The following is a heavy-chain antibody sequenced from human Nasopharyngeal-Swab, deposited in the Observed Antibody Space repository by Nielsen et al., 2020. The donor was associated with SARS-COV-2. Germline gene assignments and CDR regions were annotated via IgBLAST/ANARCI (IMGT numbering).Heavy chain of an antibody. V-gene: IGHV4-59*08. D-gene: IGHD2-2*01. CDR2: ISYSGST. CDR1: GGSISSYY. J-gene: IGHJ4*02. CDR3: TRRTLSSSGYHFDY. Sequence: SETLSLTCTVSGGSISSYYWTWIRQPPGKGLECIEYISYSGSTNYNPSLKSRVTISVDTSKNQFSLKLSSVTAADTAVYYCTRRTLSSSGYHFDYWGQGTLVTVSS.